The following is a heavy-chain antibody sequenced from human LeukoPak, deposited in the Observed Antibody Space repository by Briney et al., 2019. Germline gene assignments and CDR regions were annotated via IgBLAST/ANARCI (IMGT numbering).Heavy chain of an antibody. CDR2: ISGSGGGT. D-gene: IGHD1-26*01. Sequence: GGSLRLSCAASGFTFSSYAMSWVRQAPGKGLEWVSAISGSGGGTYFADSVKGRFTISRDNSKNTLYLQMNSLRAEDTAVYYCARGSGSYVTSFDYWGQGTLVTVSS. CDR3: ARGSGSYVTSFDY. CDR1: GFTFSSYA. J-gene: IGHJ4*02. V-gene: IGHV3-23*01.